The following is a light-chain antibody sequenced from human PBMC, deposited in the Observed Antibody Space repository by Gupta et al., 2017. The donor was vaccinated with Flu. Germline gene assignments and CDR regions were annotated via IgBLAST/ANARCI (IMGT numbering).Light chain of an antibody. Sequence: QSAPTQPGSESGSPGMSVTISCTGTTNGVGSYNNRVSWYEQRPGKAPKLILYEVTKRPPGIPDRFSGSKSGNTASLTISGLQADDEADYYCSSHAGRITWVFGTGTTVTVL. CDR2: EVT. CDR1: TNGVGSYNN. CDR3: SSHAGRITWV. V-gene: IGLV2-11*01. J-gene: IGLJ1*01.